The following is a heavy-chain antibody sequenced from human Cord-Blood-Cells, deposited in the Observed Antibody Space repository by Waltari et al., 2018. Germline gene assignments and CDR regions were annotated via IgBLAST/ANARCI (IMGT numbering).Heavy chain of an antibody. Sequence: EVQLVESGEGLVQPGGSLRLSCAASGFTFSSYAMHWVRQAPGKGLEYVSAISSNGGSTYYADSVKGRFTISRDNSKNTLYLQMGSLRAEDMAVYYCARAGPPHYYGSGSYYDYWGQGTLVTVSS. CDR2: ISSNGGST. V-gene: IGHV3-64*02. CDR3: ARAGPPHYYGSGSYYDY. CDR1: GFTFSSYA. D-gene: IGHD3-10*01. J-gene: IGHJ4*02.